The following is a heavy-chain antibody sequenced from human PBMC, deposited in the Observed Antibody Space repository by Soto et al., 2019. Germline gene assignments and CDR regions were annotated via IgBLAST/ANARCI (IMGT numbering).Heavy chain of an antibody. D-gene: IGHD6-6*01. CDR3: ARGWQGVAARPKVEIRWFDP. V-gene: IGHV4-34*01. CDR2: INHSGST. J-gene: IGHJ5*02. Sequence: SETLSLTCAVYGGSFSGYYWSWIRQPPGKGLEWIGEINHSGSTNYNPSLKSRVTISVDTSKNQFSLKLSSVTAADTAVYYCARGWQGVAARPKVEIRWFDPWGQGTLVTVSS. CDR1: GGSFSGYY.